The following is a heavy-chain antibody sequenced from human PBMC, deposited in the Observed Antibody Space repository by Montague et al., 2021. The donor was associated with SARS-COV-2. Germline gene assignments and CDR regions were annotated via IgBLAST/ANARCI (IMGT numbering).Heavy chain of an antibody. D-gene: IGHD3-10*02. J-gene: IGHJ6*02. CDR1: GDSMTSGSYF. CDR2: VQTSGTS. V-gene: IGHV4-61*09. CDR3: ARDRPESWRISPGLAGLFATVVHSASGMDV. Sequence: TLSLTCSVSGDSMTSGSYFWTWIRQPAGKGLEWIGHVQTSGTSNYNPSLRSRITMSIDTSRNQFSLDVRSVTAADTAVYFCARDRPESWRISPGLAGLFATVVHSASGMDVWGQGTTVTVS.